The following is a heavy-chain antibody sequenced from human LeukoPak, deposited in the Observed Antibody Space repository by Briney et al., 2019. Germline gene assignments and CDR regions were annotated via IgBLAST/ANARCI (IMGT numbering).Heavy chain of an antibody. D-gene: IGHD4-23*01. CDR3: ARESYGGKGEYYFDY. V-gene: IGHV3-33*01. CDR2: IWHDGSNK. J-gene: IGHJ4*02. Sequence: PGGSLRLSCAASGFTFSSYGMPWVRQAPGKGLEWVAVIWHDGSNKYYADSVKGRFTISRDNSKNTLYLQMNSLRAEDTAVYYCARESYGGKGEYYFDYWGQGTLVTVSS. CDR1: GFTFSSYG.